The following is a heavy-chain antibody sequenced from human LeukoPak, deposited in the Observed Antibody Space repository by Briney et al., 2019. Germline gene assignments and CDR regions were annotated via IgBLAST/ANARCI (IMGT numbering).Heavy chain of an antibody. V-gene: IGHV1-8*01. Sequence: ASVKVSCKASGYTFTSYDINWVRQATGHGLEWMGWMNPNSGNTGYAQKFQGRVTMTRNTSISTAYLELSSLRSEDTAVYYCARTSYSSGWYWYYYYYMDVWGKGTTVTVSS. CDR1: GYTFTSYD. J-gene: IGHJ6*03. CDR2: MNPNSGNT. D-gene: IGHD6-19*01. CDR3: ARTSYSSGWYWYYYYYMDV.